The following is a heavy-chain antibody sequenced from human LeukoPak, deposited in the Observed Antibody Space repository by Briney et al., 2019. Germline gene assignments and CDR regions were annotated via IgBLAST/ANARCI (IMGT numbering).Heavy chain of an antibody. Sequence: PGGSLRLSWAASGXTFRSYEMNWVRQAPGKGLEWVSYTSSTGNTMYYADSVKGRFTISRDNANNSLYLQMNSLRVEDTSFYYCARGRGLYGMDVWGQGTTVTVSS. CDR2: TSSTGNTM. J-gene: IGHJ6*02. CDR3: ARGRGLYGMDV. V-gene: IGHV3-48*03. CDR1: GXTFRSYE.